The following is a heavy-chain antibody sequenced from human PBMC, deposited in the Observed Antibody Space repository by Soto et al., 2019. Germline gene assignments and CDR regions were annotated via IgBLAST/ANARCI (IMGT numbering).Heavy chain of an antibody. J-gene: IGHJ6*02. D-gene: IGHD5-12*01. CDR2: INPNSGGT. V-gene: IGHV1-2*02. Sequence: ASVKVSCKASGYTFTGYYMHWVRQAPGQGLEWMGWINPNSGGTNYAQKFQGRVTMTRDTSISTAYMELSRLRSDDTAVYYCATTDGGIVATIYYYYYGMDVWGQGTTVTVS. CDR1: GYTFTGYY. CDR3: ATTDGGIVATIYYYYYGMDV.